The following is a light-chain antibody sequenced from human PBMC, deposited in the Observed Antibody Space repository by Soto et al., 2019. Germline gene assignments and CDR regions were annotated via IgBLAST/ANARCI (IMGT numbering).Light chain of an antibody. CDR1: QSLSTTD. CDR2: GTF. V-gene: IGKV3-20*01. CDR3: QQYGSSPYT. J-gene: IGKJ5*01. Sequence: EIVLTQSPGTLSLSPGKRATLSCRASQSLSTTDLVWYQQKSGQPPRLVLHGTFNTATGIPARFSGSGSGTDFTLTISRLEPEDSAVYYCQQYGSSPYTFGRGTRLEIQ.